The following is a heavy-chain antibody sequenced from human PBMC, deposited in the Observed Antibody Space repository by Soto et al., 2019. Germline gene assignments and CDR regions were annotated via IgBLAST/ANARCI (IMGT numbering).Heavy chain of an antibody. CDR3: AKRFGGSENRYFDL. D-gene: IGHD3-10*01. CDR2: ISYDGNDI. CDR1: GFTFSYFG. J-gene: IGHJ2*01. V-gene: IGHV3-30*18. Sequence: QVQLVESGGGVVQPGRSLRLSCAASGFTFSYFGMHWVRQAPGKGLEWVAVISYDGNDIYYADSVEGRFTISRDNSKKTLDLQLNGLRAEDTAVYYCAKRFGGSENRYFDLWGRGTLVTVS.